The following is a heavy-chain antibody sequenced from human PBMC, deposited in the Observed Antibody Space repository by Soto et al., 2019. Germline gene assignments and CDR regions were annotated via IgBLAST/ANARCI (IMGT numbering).Heavy chain of an antibody. CDR2: ISASGAST. J-gene: IGHJ5*02. V-gene: IGHV3-23*01. CDR3: AKNQGVELVPLATVDWFDP. Sequence: PGGSLRLSCAASGFTFSSYAMAWVRQAPGKGLEWVSGISASGASTYYADSVKGRLTISRDNSKSTVYLELNNLSAEDTAVYHCAKNQGVELVPLATVDWFDPWGQGSVVTVSS. D-gene: IGHD1-26*01. CDR1: GFTFSSYA.